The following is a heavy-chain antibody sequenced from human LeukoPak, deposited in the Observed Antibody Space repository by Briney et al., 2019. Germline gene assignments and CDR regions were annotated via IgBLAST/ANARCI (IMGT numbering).Heavy chain of an antibody. J-gene: IGHJ4*02. Sequence: GGSLRLSCAASGFTFSTYSMNWVRQAPGKGLEWVSSIRSNSSYIYYADSVKGRFTISRDNAKNSLYLQMNSLRAEDTAVYYCARGRYYYDSSGYPFDYWGQGTLVTVSS. D-gene: IGHD3-22*01. CDR3: ARGRYYYDSSGYPFDY. V-gene: IGHV3-21*01. CDR1: GFTFSTYS. CDR2: IRSNSSYI.